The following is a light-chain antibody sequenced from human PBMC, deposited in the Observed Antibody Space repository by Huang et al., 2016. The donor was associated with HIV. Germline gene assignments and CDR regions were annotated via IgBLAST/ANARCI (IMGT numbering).Light chain of an antibody. V-gene: IGKV3-15*01. CDR1: QSFSSN. Sequence: EIVMTQSPATLSVSPGERATLSCRASQSFSSNLAWYQQKPGQEPRLLIYGASTRATGIPARFSGSGSGTKFTLTISSLQSEDFALYYCQQYDNWPPEYTFGQGTKLEIK. CDR2: GAS. J-gene: IGKJ2*01. CDR3: QQYDNWPPEYT.